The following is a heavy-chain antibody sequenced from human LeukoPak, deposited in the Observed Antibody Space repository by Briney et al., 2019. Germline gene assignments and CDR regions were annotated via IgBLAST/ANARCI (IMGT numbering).Heavy chain of an antibody. J-gene: IGHJ4*02. CDR2: ISAYNGNT. CDR1: GYTFTSYG. D-gene: IGHD5-12*01. V-gene: IGHV1-18*01. Sequence: GASVKVSCKASGYTFTSYGISWVRQAPGQGLEWMGWISAYNGNTNYAQKLQGRVTMTTDTSTSTAYMELRSLRSDDTAVYYCARKILYGGYVRCFDYWGQGTLVTVSS. CDR3: ARKILYGGYVRCFDY.